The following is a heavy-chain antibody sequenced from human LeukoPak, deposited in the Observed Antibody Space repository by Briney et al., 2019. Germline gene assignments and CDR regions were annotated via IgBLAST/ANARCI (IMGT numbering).Heavy chain of an antibody. CDR2: IKSKIDGGTT. V-gene: IGHV3-15*01. Sequence: GESLKISCAASGFTITNARMGWVRQAPGKGLEWVGLIKSKIDGGTTDFAAPVKGRFTISIDDSKHTLYLQMNSLKSEDTGVYYCTTGYGHSDFDYWGQGTLVTVSS. CDR3: TTGYGHSDFDY. J-gene: IGHJ4*02. D-gene: IGHD3-3*02. CDR1: GFTITNAR.